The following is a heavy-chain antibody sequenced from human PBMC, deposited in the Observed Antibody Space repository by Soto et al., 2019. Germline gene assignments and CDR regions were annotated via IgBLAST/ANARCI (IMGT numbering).Heavy chain of an antibody. Sequence: PSVKVSCKASGYTFTGYYMHWVRQAPGQGLEWMGWINPNSGGTNYAQKFQGRVTMTRDTSISTAYMELSRLRSDDTAVYYCARGGDIVATMDDAFDIWGQGTMVTVSS. D-gene: IGHD5-12*01. V-gene: IGHV1-2*02. CDR3: ARGGDIVATMDDAFDI. CDR2: INPNSGGT. J-gene: IGHJ3*02. CDR1: GYTFTGYY.